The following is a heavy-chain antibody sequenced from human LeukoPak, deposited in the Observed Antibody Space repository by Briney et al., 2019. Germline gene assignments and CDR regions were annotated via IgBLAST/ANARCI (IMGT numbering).Heavy chain of an antibody. D-gene: IGHD6-19*01. CDR3: ARAIAVAGPYYFDY. Sequence: GGSLRLSCAASGFTFSSYWMSWVRQAPGKGLEWVSSIGSVTTYIYYADSVKGRFTISRDNAKNSLYLQMDSLRAEDTAIYYCARAIAVAGPYYFDYWGQGTLVTVSS. CDR2: IGSVTTYI. J-gene: IGHJ4*02. CDR1: GFTFSSYW. V-gene: IGHV3-21*01.